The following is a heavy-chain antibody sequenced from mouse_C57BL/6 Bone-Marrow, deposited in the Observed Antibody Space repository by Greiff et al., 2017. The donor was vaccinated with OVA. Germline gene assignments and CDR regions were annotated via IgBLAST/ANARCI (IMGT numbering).Heavy chain of an antibody. Sequence: EVMLVESGGGLVQPGGSLKLSCAASGFTFSDYYMYWVRQTPEKRLEWVAYISNGGGSTYYPDTVKGRFTISRDNAKNTLYLQMRRLKSEDTAMYYCARQEGGFAYWGQGTLVTVSA. J-gene: IGHJ3*01. CDR1: GFTFSDYY. V-gene: IGHV5-12*01. CDR3: ARQEGGFAY. CDR2: ISNGGGST.